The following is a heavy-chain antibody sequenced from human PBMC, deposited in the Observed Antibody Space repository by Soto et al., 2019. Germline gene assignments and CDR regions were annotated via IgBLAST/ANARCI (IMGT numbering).Heavy chain of an antibody. Sequence: QVQLQESGPGLVKPSQTLSLTCTVSGGSISSGGYYWSWIRQHPGKGLEWIGYIYYSGSTYYNPSLKSRVTISVDTSKNQFSLKLSSVTAADTAVYYCARDATSTSSATPYYYYYMDVWGKGTTVTVSS. J-gene: IGHJ6*03. CDR3: ARDATSTSSATPYYYYYMDV. D-gene: IGHD2-2*01. CDR1: GGSISSGGYY. CDR2: IYYSGST. V-gene: IGHV4-31*03.